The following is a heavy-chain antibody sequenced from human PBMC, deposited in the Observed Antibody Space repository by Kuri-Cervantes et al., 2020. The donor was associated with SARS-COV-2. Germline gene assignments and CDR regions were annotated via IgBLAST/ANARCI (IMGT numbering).Heavy chain of an antibody. CDR3: ASTIAVAAQDAFDI. CDR1: GFTFSSYG. Sequence: GGSLRLSCAASGFTFSSYGMHWVRQAPGKGLEWVAVIWYDGSNKYYADSVKGRFTISRDNSKNTLYLQMNSLRAEVTAVYYCASTIAVAAQDAFDIWGQGTMVTVSS. CDR2: IWYDGSNK. V-gene: IGHV3-33*01. D-gene: IGHD6-19*01. J-gene: IGHJ3*02.